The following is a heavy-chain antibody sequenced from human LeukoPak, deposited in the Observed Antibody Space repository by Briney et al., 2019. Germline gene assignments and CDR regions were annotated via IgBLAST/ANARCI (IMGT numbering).Heavy chain of an antibody. CDR3: AEDRGTGWYLFDF. Sequence: GGSLRLSCAASGFTFSSYTMTWVRQAPGKGLEWVSVISGSGDKTYYADSVRGRFTISRDNSKNTLYLQMSSLKAEDTAVYYCAEDRGTGWYLFDFWGQGTLVTVSS. J-gene: IGHJ4*02. CDR1: GFTFSSYT. CDR2: ISGSGDKT. V-gene: IGHV3-23*01. D-gene: IGHD6-19*01.